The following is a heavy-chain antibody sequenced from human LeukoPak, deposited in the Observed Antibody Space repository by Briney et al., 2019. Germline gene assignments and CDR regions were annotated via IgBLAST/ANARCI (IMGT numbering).Heavy chain of an antibody. J-gene: IGHJ4*02. V-gene: IGHV4-39*07. CDR3: ARVSLTVTTFFEGDYYFDY. Sequence: PSETLSLTCTVSGGSISSSSYYWGWIRQPPGKGLEWIGSIYYSGSTYYNPSLKSRVTISVDTSKNQFSLKLSSVTAADTAVYHCARVSLTVTTFFEGDYYFDYWGQGTLVTVSS. CDR2: IYYSGST. D-gene: IGHD4-17*01. CDR1: GGSISSSSYY.